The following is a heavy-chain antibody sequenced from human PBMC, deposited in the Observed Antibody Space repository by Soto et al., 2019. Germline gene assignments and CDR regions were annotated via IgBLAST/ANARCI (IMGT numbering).Heavy chain of an antibody. CDR3: ARESGGCSGTSCYRYYYYGMDV. J-gene: IGHJ6*02. D-gene: IGHD2-2*01. CDR1: GFTFSSYS. CDR2: ISSSSSYI. Sequence: EVQLVESGGGLVKPGGSLRLSCAASGFTFSSYSMNWVRQAPGKGLEWVSSISSSSSYIYYADSVKGRFTISRDNAKNSLYLQMNSLRAEDTAVYYCARESGGCSGTSCYRYYYYGMDVWGQGTTVTVSS. V-gene: IGHV3-21*01.